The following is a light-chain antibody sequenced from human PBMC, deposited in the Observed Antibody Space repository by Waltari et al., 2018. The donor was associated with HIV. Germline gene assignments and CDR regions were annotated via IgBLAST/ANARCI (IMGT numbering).Light chain of an antibody. V-gene: IGKV1-12*01. Sequence: DIQLTQSPSFVSASVGDAVTITCRASQGISTWVAWYQQQPGKAPKLLIYGASRLHSGVPSRFSGCGSGTNFSLRISDLHSEDYATYFCQQSENFPFTFGPGTQIDVK. CDR3: QQSENFPFT. CDR1: QGISTW. CDR2: GAS. J-gene: IGKJ3*01.